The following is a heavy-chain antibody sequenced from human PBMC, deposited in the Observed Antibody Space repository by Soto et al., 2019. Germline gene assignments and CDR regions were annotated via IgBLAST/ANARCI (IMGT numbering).Heavy chain of an antibody. Sequence: PWGSLLLSSASSGFTFSIYAMSWVRQAPGKGLDWVSAISGSGGSTYYADSVKGRFTISRDNSKNTLYLQMNSLRAEDTAVYYCAKSVAAYYYYGMDVWGQGTTVTVSS. CDR2: ISGSGGST. V-gene: IGHV3-23*01. CDR3: AKSVAAYYYYGMDV. J-gene: IGHJ6*02. CDR1: GFTFSIYA. D-gene: IGHD2-15*01.